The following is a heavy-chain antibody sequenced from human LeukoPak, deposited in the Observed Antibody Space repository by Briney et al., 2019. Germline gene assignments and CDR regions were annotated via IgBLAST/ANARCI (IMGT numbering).Heavy chain of an antibody. J-gene: IGHJ5*02. CDR2: ISNDGGGT. CDR1: GFIFNNYG. Sequence: GGSLRLSCAASGFIFNNYGLIWVGQAPGKGLEWVSAISNDGGGTQYADFVEGRFTISRDNSKNTLFLQMSSLRAEDTALYYCAKGSSGYFADLWGQGTLVTVSS. CDR3: AKGSSGYFADL. V-gene: IGHV3-23*01. D-gene: IGHD3-22*01.